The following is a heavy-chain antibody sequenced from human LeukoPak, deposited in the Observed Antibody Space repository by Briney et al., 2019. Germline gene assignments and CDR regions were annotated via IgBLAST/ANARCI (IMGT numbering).Heavy chain of an antibody. CDR1: GFTFSSYA. J-gene: IGHJ5*02. Sequence: GRSLRLSCAASGFTFSSYAMHWVRQAPGKGLEWVAVIPYDGSNKYYADSVKGRFTISRDNSKNTLYLQMNSLRAEDTAVYYCARGLPTYYYDSSGLNWFDPWGQGTLVTVSS. V-gene: IGHV3-30*04. CDR3: ARGLPTYYYDSSGLNWFDP. CDR2: IPYDGSNK. D-gene: IGHD3-22*01.